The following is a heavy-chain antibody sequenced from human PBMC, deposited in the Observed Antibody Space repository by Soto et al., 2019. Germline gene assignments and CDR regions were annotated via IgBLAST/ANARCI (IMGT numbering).Heavy chain of an antibody. V-gene: IGHV3-72*01. CDR1: GFRFSDYY. CDR2: TRNKANSYAA. D-gene: IGHD1-26*01. CDR3: ARDTGGSYDF. J-gene: IGHJ4*02. Sequence: EVQLVESGGGLVQPGGSLRLSCAASGFRFSDYYMDWVRQLPGMGLEWVGRTRNKANSYAAEYAPSVRGRFTISRHDSEDSMFLQLNSLKTEDTAVDYCARDTGGSYDFWGQGALVTVSS.